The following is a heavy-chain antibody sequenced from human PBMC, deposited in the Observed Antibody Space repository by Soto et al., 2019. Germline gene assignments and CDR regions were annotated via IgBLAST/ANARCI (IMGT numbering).Heavy chain of an antibody. CDR1: NGSIGSYY. J-gene: IGHJ5*02. D-gene: IGHD6-13*01. V-gene: IGHV4-59*01. CDR2: IYYSGST. Sequence: KLPETLSLTCTISNGSIGSYYWTWIRQPPGKGLEWIGHIYYSGSTNYNPSLKSRLTLSLDTSKNQFSLKLTSVTAADTAVYYCARVGRLITAAGLLDAWGQGTLVTVSS. CDR3: ARVGRLITAAGLLDA.